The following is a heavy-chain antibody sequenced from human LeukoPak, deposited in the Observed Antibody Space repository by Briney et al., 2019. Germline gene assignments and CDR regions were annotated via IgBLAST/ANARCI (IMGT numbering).Heavy chain of an antibody. V-gene: IGHV1-69*04. CDR2: IIPILGIA. D-gene: IGHD3-3*01. J-gene: IGHJ5*02. CDR1: GYTFTSYD. CDR3: ARERGITIFGVVIGNWFDP. Sequence: SVKVSCKASGYTFTSYDINWVRQATGQGLEWMGRIIPILGIANYAQKFQGRVTITADKSTSTAYMELSSLRSEDTAVYYCARERGITIFGVVIGNWFDPWGQGTLVTVSS.